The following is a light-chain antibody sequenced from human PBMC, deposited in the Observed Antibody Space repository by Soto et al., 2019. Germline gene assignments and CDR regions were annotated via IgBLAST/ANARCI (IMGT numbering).Light chain of an antibody. Sequence: EIVMTQSPATLSVSPGERATLSCRASQSVSSNLAWYQQKPGQAPRLLIYGASTRASGIPARFSGSGSGKEFTLTISSLQSEDFAVYYWQQYNNWPPYTFGQGTKLEIK. CDR1: QSVSSN. J-gene: IGKJ2*01. CDR3: QQYNNWPPYT. V-gene: IGKV3-15*01. CDR2: GAS.